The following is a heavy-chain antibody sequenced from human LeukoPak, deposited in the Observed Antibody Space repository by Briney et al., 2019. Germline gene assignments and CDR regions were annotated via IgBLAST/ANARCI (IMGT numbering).Heavy chain of an antibody. D-gene: IGHD6-13*01. CDR2: IKQDGSEK. V-gene: IGHV3-7*01. CDR3: ARDSAGNDY. J-gene: IGHJ4*02. CDR1: GVIFSNYW. Sequence: GGSLRLSCAASGVIFSNYWMSWVRQAPGKGLEWVANIKQDGSEKYYVDSVKGRFTISRDNAKNSLYLQMNSLRAEDTAMYYCARDSAGNDYWGQGTLVTVSS.